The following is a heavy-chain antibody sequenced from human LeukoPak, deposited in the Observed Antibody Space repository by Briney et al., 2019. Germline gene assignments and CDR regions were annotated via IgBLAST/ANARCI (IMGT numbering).Heavy chain of an antibody. CDR1: GDSMSNYY. CDR3: AGRSTGVRGVNGWFDP. V-gene: IGHV4-4*07. J-gene: IGHJ5*02. D-gene: IGHD3-10*01. Sequence: PSETLSLTCNVSGDSMSNYYWNWVRQPAGKGLEWIGLIHTSGSSNYHPSLKSRATMSVETSKNRVTLRLISVTAADTAIYYCAGRSTGVRGVNGWFDPWGQGTLVIVSS. CDR2: IHTSGSS.